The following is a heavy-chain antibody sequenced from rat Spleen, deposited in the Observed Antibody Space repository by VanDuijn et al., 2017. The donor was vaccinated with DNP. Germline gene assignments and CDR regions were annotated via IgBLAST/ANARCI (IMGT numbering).Heavy chain of an antibody. Sequence: EVQLVESGGGLVQPGRSLKLSCAASGFTFSYYGMHWIRQAPTKGLEWVASISPSGGSTYYRDSVKGRFTISRDDAKSTLYLQMDSLRSEDTATYYCATQSGYGYAMDAWGQGTSVTVSS. CDR1: GFTFSYYG. D-gene: IGHD4-3*01. J-gene: IGHJ4*01. V-gene: IGHV5-19*01. CDR2: ISPSGGST. CDR3: ATQSGYGYAMDA.